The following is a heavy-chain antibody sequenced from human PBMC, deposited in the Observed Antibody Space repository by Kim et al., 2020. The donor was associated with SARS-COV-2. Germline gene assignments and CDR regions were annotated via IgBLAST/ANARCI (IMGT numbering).Heavy chain of an antibody. J-gene: IGHJ4*02. CDR2: ISGSGGST. Sequence: GGSLRLSCAASGFTFSSYAMSWVRQAPGKGLEWVSAISGSGGSTYYADSVKGRFTISRDNSKNTLYLQMNSLRAEDTAVYYCANYRTNIVVVPAARQEGETTVTTTWGQGTLVTVSS. CDR1: GFTFSSYA. V-gene: IGHV3-23*01. D-gene: IGHD2-2*01. CDR3: ANYRTNIVVVPAARQEGETTVTTT.